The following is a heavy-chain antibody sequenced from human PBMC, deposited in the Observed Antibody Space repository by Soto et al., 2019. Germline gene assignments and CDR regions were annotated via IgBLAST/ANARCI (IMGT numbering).Heavy chain of an antibody. CDR3: TREPVGKDYLYV. V-gene: IGHV1-8*01. J-gene: IGHJ6*03. CDR2: VNPKSGNT. Sequence: QEQLVQSGAEVKEPGASVKVSCKASGYAFNNFDINWVRQAPGQGLEWMGWVNPKSGNTGYAQKIQGRVTMTSDTSITTAYIELNTLASEDTAVYYCTREPVGKDYLYVWGRGTAVTVPS. CDR1: GYAFNNFD. D-gene: IGHD1-26*01.